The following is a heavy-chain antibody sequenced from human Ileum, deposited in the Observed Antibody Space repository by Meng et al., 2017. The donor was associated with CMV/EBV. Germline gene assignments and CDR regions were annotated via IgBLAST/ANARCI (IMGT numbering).Heavy chain of an antibody. D-gene: IGHD7-27*01. Sequence: ETLSLTCAASGFLFSRAWMSWVRQAPGKGLEWVGRIKSKTDGETTHYAAPVKGRFTISRDDSKNTLYRQMNNLETEDTAMYYCSPDTPPHWVFDYWGQGTRVTVSS. CDR3: SPDTPPHWVFDY. V-gene: IGHV3-15*01. CDR1: GFLFSRAW. CDR2: IKSKTDGETT. J-gene: IGHJ4*01.